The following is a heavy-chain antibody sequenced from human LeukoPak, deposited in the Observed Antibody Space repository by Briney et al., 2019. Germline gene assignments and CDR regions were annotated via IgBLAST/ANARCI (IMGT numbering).Heavy chain of an antibody. V-gene: IGHV4-30-4*08. Sequence: ASETLSLTCTVSGGSISSGDYYWSWIRQPPGKGLEWIGYIYYGGSTYYNPSLKSRVTISVDTSKNQFSLKLSSVTAADTAVYYCATSSRWNYYFDYWGQGTLVTVSS. J-gene: IGHJ4*02. CDR3: ATSSRWNYYFDY. D-gene: IGHD6-13*01. CDR1: GGSISSGDYY. CDR2: IYYGGST.